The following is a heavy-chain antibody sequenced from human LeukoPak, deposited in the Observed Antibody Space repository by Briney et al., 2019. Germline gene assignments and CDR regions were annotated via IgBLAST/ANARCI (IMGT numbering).Heavy chain of an antibody. V-gene: IGHV3-20*04. CDR3: GRVHCSTNSCYDYYDYYMDV. Sequence: PGGSLRLSCAASGFRFDDYSMNWVRHVPGKGLEWVAGINWDGASTGYRDSMKGRFTISRDNGKNSLYLQMNSLRVEDTAVYYCGRVHCSTNSCYDYYDYYMDVSSKGTTVTVSS. D-gene: IGHD2-15*01. J-gene: IGHJ6*03. CDR1: GFRFDDYS. CDR2: INWDGAST.